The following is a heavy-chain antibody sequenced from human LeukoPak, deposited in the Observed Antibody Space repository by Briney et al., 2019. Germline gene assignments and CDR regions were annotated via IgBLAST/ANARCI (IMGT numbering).Heavy chain of an antibody. CDR3: AKDLGGYYLPRVFDY. CDR2: ISGSGGST. J-gene: IGHJ4*02. CDR1: GFTFSSYA. V-gene: IGHV3-23*01. D-gene: IGHD3-22*01. Sequence: GGSLRLSCAASGFTFSSYAMSWVRQAPGKGLEWVSAISGSGGSTYYADSVKGRFTISRDNSKNTLYLQMNSLRAEGTAVYYCAKDLGGYYLPRVFDYWGQGTLVTVSS.